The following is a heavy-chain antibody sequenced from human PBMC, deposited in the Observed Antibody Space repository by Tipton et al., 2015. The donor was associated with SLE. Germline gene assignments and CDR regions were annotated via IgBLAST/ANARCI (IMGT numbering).Heavy chain of an antibody. CDR3: ARDRGSERVSLRANCFDS. Sequence: RSLRLSCVASGFSFSSHAMHWVRQAPGKGLEWTAVISYDANNKYYADSVKGRFTISRDESTRTVFLEMNTLRPEDTAVYYCARDRGSERVSLRANCFDSWGRGTLVTVSS. CDR1: GFSFSSHA. V-gene: IGHV3-30*03. CDR2: ISYDANNK. D-gene: IGHD6-25*01. J-gene: IGHJ4*02.